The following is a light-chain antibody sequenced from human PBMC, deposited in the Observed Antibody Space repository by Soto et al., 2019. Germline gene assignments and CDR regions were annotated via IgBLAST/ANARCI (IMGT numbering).Light chain of an antibody. CDR1: QSIQTW. V-gene: IGKV1-5*01. CDR2: DAS. CDR3: QQYEGYPYT. J-gene: IGKJ2*01. Sequence: DIQMTQSPSTLSASAGDRVTISCRASQSIQTWLAWYQQKPGKAPKLLIFDASALASGVSSRFSGSGSGAEFTLTISSRQADDFATYYCQQYEGYPYTFGRGTRLEIK.